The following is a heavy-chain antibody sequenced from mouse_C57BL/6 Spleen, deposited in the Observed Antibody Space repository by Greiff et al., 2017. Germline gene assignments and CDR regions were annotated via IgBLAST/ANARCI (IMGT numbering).Heavy chain of an antibody. CDR3: ARDPHGYERVDYAMDY. Sequence: EVKLMESGGGLVKPGGSLKLSCAASGFIFSSYAMSWVRQTPEKRLEWVATISDGGSYTYYPDNVKGRFTISRANAKNNRYLQMSHLKSEDTAMYDCARDPHGYERVDYAMDYWGQGTSVTVSS. CDR2: ISDGGSYT. V-gene: IGHV5-4*01. J-gene: IGHJ4*01. CDR1: GFIFSSYA. D-gene: IGHD2-2*01.